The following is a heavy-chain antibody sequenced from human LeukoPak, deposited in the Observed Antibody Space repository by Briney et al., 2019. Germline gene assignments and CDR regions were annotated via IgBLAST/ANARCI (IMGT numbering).Heavy chain of an antibody. V-gene: IGHV4-61*02. J-gene: IGHJ6*03. CDR1: GGSISSGSYY. CDR3: ASGIVVVTAIPLYYMDV. D-gene: IGHD2-21*02. CDR2: IYTSGST. Sequence: SQTLSLTCTVSGGSISSGSYYWSWIRQPAGKGLEWIGRIYTSGSTNYNPSLKSRVTISVDTSKNPFSLKLSSVTAADTAVYYCASGIVVVTAIPLYYMDVWGKGTTVTVSS.